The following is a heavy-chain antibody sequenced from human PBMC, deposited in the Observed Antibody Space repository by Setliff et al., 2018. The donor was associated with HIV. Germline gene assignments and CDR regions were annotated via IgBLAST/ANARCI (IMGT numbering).Heavy chain of an antibody. D-gene: IGHD3-16*02. CDR3: ARDVLDFVISVYGF. CDR2: IYHTGSS. Sequence: SETLSLTCDVSGFSISSRYYWGWFRQSPGKGLEWIGNIYHTGSSYYHPSLNDRATISLDTSKNQFSLKLNSVTAADTAVYYCARDVLDFVISVYGFWGQGIPVTVSS. V-gene: IGHV4-38-2*02. CDR1: GFSISSRYY. J-gene: IGHJ4*02.